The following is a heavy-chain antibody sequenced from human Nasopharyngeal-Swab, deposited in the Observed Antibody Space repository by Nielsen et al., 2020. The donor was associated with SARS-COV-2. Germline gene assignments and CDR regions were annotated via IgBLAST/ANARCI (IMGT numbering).Heavy chain of an antibody. V-gene: IGHV3-7*04. CDR3: ARESVVTGMDDATDI. Sequence: ETLSLTCAASGFPLSHYYMTWVRQPPGKGLEWVSNIKQDGSEQFYADSVKGRFTISRDNAKNSLYLQMDSLRADDTAVYYCARESVVTGMDDATDIWGQGTMVTVS. J-gene: IGHJ3*02. CDR2: IKQDGSEQ. D-gene: IGHD2-21*02. CDR1: GFPLSHYY.